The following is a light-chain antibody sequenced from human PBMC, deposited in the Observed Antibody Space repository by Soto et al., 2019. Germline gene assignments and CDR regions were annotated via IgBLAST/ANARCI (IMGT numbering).Light chain of an antibody. J-gene: IGLJ3*02. CDR2: EVT. V-gene: IGLV2-23*02. CDR3: FSYAGSSTWV. Sequence: QSALTQTASVSGSPGQSITISCTGTRSDIGSYNSIAWYQQHPGKAPRVMIFEVTKRPSGISNRFSGSKSGSTASLTISGLQAEDEADYFCFSYAGSSTWVFGGGTKRTVL. CDR1: RSDIGSYNS.